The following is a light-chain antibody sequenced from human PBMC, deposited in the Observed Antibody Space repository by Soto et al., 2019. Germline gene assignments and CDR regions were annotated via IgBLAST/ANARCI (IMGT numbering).Light chain of an antibody. J-gene: IGLJ1*01. CDR1: SSDVGAYNY. CDR3: SSYTSSSTLYV. CDR2: DVS. V-gene: IGLV2-14*01. Sequence: QAVVTQPASVSGSPGQSITISCTGTSSDVGAYNYVSWYQQYPGKAPKLMIYDVSNRPSGISNRFSGSKSGNTASLTISGLQAADEADYYCSSYTSSSTLYVFGPGTKLTVL.